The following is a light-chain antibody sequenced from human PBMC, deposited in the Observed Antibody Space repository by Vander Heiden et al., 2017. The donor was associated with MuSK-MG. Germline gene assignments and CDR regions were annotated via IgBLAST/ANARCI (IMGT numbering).Light chain of an antibody. CDR1: SSDVGGYNY. Sequence: QSALTQPASVSGSPGQSLTISCTGPSSDVGGYNYVSWYQQHPGKAPKLMIYEVSNRPSGVSNRFSGSKSGNTASLSISVLQAEDEADYYCSSHTSSSTWVFGGGTKLTVL. CDR2: EVS. V-gene: IGLV2-14*01. J-gene: IGLJ3*02. CDR3: SSHTSSSTWV.